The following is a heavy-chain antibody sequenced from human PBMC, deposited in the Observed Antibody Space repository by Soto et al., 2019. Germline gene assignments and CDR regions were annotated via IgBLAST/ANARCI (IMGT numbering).Heavy chain of an antibody. CDR3: AKGGSGSYRRAYNWFDP. D-gene: IGHD3-10*01. CDR2: IYYSGST. J-gene: IGHJ5*02. V-gene: IGHV4-39*01. CDR1: GGSISSSSYY. Sequence: SETLSLTCTVSGGSISSSSYYWGWIRQPPGKGLEWIGSIYYSGSTYYNPSLKSRVTISVDTSKNQFSLKLSSVTAADTAVYYCAKGGSGSYRRAYNWFDPWGQGTLVTVSS.